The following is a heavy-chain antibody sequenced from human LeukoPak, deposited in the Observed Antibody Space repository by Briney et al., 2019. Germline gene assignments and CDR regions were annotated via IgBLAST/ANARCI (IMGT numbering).Heavy chain of an antibody. CDR2: TSSSGSTI. V-gene: IGHV3-48*03. D-gene: IGHD4-17*01. J-gene: IGHJ4*02. CDR3: ARTTTVTTPGWYY. CDR1: GFTFSSYE. Sequence: GGSLRLSCAASGFTFSSYEMNWVRQAPGKGLEWVSYTSSSGSTIYYADSVKGRFTISRDNAKNSLYLQMNSLRAEDTAVYYCARTTTVTTPGWYYWGQGTLVTVSS.